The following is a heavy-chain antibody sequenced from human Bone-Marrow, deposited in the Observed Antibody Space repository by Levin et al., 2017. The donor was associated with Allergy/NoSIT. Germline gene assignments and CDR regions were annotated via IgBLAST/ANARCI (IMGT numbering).Heavy chain of an antibody. CDR2: IYPGDSDA. Sequence: GGSLRLSCKGSGYSFASYWLGWVRQMPGKGLEWMGIIYPGDSDATYSPSFQGQVTMSVDRSISTAYLQWNSLKASDTAIYYCARRGFDDCFGTSCYSLNSWGQGTVVTVSS. J-gene: IGHJ4*02. CDR1: GYSFASYW. D-gene: IGHD2-15*01. V-gene: IGHV5-51*01. CDR3: ARRGFDDCFGTSCYSLNS.